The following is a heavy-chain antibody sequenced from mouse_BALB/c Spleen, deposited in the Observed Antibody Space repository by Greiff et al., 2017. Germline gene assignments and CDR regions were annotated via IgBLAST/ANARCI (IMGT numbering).Heavy chain of an antibody. CDR3: ARGDSSGAYAMDY. V-gene: IGHV5-9-4*01. CDR2: ISSGGSYT. CDR1: GFTFSSYA. J-gene: IGHJ4*01. Sequence: VMLVESGGGLVKPGGSLKLSCAASGFTFSSYAMSWVRQSPEKRLEWVAEISSGGSYTYYPDTVTGRFTISRDNAKNTLYLEMSSLRSEDTAMYYCARGDSSGAYAMDYWGQGTSVTGSS. D-gene: IGHD3-2*01.